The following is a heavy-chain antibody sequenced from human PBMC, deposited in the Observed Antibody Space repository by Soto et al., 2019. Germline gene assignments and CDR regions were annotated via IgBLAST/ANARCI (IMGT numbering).Heavy chain of an antibody. V-gene: IGHV3-30*03. Sequence: GGSLRLSCAASGFTFSSYGMHWVRQAPGKGLEWVAVISYDGSNKYYADSVKGRFTISRDNSKNTLYLQMNSLRPEDTAVYYCALSNNIASPFDSWGQGTRVTVSS. J-gene: IGHJ5*01. CDR2: ISYDGSNK. CDR3: ALSNNIASPFDS. CDR1: GFTFSSYG. D-gene: IGHD6-6*01.